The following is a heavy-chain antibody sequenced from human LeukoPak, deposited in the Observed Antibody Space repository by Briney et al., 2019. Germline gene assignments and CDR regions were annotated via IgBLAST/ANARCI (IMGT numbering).Heavy chain of an antibody. CDR3: ARGADTAMVPYFDY. CDR1: GFTVSSNY. D-gene: IGHD5-18*01. J-gene: IGHJ4*02. V-gene: IGHV3-7*01. CDR2: VKKDESEK. Sequence: SGGSLRLSCAASGFTVSSNYMSWVRQAPGKGLEWVASVKKDESEKYYVDSVKGRFTISRDNAKNSLYLQMNSLRVEDTAVYYCARGADTAMVPYFDYWGQGTLVTVSS.